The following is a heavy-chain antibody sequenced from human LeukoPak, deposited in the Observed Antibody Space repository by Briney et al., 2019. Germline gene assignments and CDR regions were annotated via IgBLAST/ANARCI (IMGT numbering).Heavy chain of an antibody. V-gene: IGHV3-23*01. CDR3: ARAGGGPTTLYWYFDL. CDR2: ISGGGGST. CDR1: GFTFSSYA. J-gene: IGHJ2*01. D-gene: IGHD1-7*01. Sequence: GGSLRLSCAASGFTFSSYAMSWVRQAPGKGLEWVSAISGGGGSTFSADSVKGRFTISRDNSKNTLYLQMNSLRAEDTAVYYCARAGGGPTTLYWYFDLWGRGTLVTVSS.